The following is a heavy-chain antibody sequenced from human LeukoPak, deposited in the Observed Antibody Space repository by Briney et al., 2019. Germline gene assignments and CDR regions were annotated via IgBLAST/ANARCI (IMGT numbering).Heavy chain of an antibody. D-gene: IGHD3-10*01. V-gene: IGHV4-30-2*01. Sequence: SETLSLTCAVSGGSISSGGYSWSWIRQPPGKGLEWIGYIYHSGSTYYNPSLKSRVTISVDRSKNQFSLKLSSVTAADTAVYYCASLYYGSGRDWGRGTLVTVSS. J-gene: IGHJ4*02. CDR1: GGSISSGGYS. CDR2: IYHSGST. CDR3: ASLYYGSGRD.